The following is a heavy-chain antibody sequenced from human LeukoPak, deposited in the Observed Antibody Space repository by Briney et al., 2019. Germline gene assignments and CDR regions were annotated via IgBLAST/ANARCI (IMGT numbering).Heavy chain of an antibody. Sequence: SETLSLTCTVSGGSISSYYWSWIRQPPGKGLEWIGYIYYSGSTNYNPSLKSRVTISVDTSKNQFSLKLSSVTAADTAVYYCARGAAYCGGDCRWFDPWGQGTLVTVSS. CDR1: GGSISSYY. D-gene: IGHD2-21*02. CDR2: IYYSGST. V-gene: IGHV4-59*01. CDR3: ARGAAYCGGDCRWFDP. J-gene: IGHJ5*02.